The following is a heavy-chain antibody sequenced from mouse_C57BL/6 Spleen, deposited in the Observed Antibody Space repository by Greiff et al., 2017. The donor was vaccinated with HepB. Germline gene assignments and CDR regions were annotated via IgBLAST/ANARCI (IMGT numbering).Heavy chain of an antibody. CDR3: ASYGSRTGYYAMDY. V-gene: IGHV1-72*01. D-gene: IGHD1-1*01. Sequence: VQLQQSGAELVKPGASVKLSCKASGYTFTSYWMHWVKQRPGRGLEWIGRIDPNSGGTKYNEKFKSKATLTVDKPSSTAYMQLSSLTSEDSEVYYCASYGSRTGYYAMDYWGQGTSVTVSS. CDR2: IDPNSGGT. J-gene: IGHJ4*01. CDR1: GYTFTSYW.